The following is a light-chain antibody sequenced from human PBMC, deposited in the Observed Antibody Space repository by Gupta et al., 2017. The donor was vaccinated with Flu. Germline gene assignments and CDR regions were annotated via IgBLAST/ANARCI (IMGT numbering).Light chain of an antibody. CDR2: GNS. V-gene: IGLV1-40*01. Sequence: NIGAGGEVHWYQQFPGTAPNLLIYGNSNRPSGVPDRFSGSKSGTSASLAITGLQAEDEADYCCQSYDSSLSGSKVFGGGTKLTVL. CDR1: NIGAGGE. CDR3: QSYDSSLSGSKV. J-gene: IGLJ3*02.